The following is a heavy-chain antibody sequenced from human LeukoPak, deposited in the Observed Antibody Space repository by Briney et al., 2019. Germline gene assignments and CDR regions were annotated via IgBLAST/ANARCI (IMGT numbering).Heavy chain of an antibody. Sequence: GASVKVSCKVPGNSLSQLSILWVRQAPGKGLEWMGCLDRDDGEIIYAQKFQGRVTMTEDKSTDTAYMEVNSLTSEDTAVYYCAADGGPTASVYDCWGQGTLVTVSS. CDR2: LDRDDGEI. CDR1: GNSLSQLS. D-gene: IGHD4-17*01. V-gene: IGHV1-24*01. CDR3: AADGGPTASVYDC. J-gene: IGHJ4*02.